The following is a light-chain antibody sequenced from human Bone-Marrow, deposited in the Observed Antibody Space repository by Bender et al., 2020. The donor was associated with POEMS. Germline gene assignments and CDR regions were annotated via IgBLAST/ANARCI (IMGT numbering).Light chain of an antibody. V-gene: IGLV2-14*03. Sequence: QSLLTQPPSVSGSLGQSITISCTGISSDVDGGGYNYVSWYQQHPGKAPRLLLYDVSNRPSGVSDRFSGSKSDNTASLTISGLRAEDEGDYYCQSYDNSLGGWVFGGGTKLTVL. J-gene: IGLJ3*02. CDR2: DVS. CDR3: QSYDNSLGGWV. CDR1: SSDVDGGGYNY.